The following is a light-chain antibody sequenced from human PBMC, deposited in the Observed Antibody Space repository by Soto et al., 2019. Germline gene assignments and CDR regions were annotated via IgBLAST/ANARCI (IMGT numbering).Light chain of an antibody. CDR1: QSVSSY. CDR3: QQRINWPPLT. Sequence: EIVLTQSPATLSVSPGERATLSCRASQSVSSYLAWYQQKPGQAPRLLIYDASNRATGIPARFSGSGSGTDITLTISSLEPEDFAVYYCQQRINWPPLTVGGGTKVEIK. J-gene: IGKJ4*02. V-gene: IGKV3-11*01. CDR2: DAS.